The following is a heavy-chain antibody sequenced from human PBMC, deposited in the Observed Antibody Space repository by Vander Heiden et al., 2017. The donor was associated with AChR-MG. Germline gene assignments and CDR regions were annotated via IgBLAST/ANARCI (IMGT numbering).Heavy chain of an antibody. Sequence: QVQLVQSGAEVKKPGASVKVSCKASGYTFTGYYMHWVRQAPGQGLEWMGWINPNSGGTNYAQKFQGRVTMTRDTSISTAYMELSRLRSDDTAVYYCARVDEDDFWSGYYSYYYYGMDVWGQGTTVTVSS. V-gene: IGHV1-2*02. CDR3: ARVDEDDFWSGYYSYYYYGMDV. CDR2: INPNSGGT. CDR1: GYTFTGYY. J-gene: IGHJ6*02. D-gene: IGHD3-3*01.